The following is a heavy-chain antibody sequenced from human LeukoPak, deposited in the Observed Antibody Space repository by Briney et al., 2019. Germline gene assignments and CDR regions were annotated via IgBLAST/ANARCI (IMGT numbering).Heavy chain of an antibody. J-gene: IGHJ4*02. D-gene: IGHD3-16*01. CDR3: ARLKGEASVTERFDY. V-gene: IGHV4-59*08. CDR1: VGSISSYY. Sequence: PSETLSLTCSVSVGSISSYYWTWIRQPPGKGLEWIGYIHYSGTTSHNPSLKSRVSLSVDTSKNQFSLKMSSVTAADTAVYYCARLKGEASVTERFDYWGQGTLVTVSS. CDR2: IHYSGTT.